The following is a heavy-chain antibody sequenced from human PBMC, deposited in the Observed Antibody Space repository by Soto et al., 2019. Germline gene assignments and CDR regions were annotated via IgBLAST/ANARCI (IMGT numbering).Heavy chain of an antibody. D-gene: IGHD2-15*01. CDR3: ARAPTVVADTPPWFDP. CDR1: GGSISSGDYY. Sequence: SETLSLTCTVSGGSISSGDYYWSWIRQPPGKGLEWIGYIYYSGSTYYNPSLKSRVTISVDTSKNQFSLKLSSVTAADTAVYYCARAPTVVADTPPWFDPWGQGTLVTVSS. J-gene: IGHJ5*02. V-gene: IGHV4-30-4*01. CDR2: IYYSGST.